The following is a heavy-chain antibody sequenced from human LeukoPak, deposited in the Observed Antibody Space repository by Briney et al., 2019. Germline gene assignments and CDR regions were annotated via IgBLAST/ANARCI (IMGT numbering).Heavy chain of an antibody. V-gene: IGHV3-23*01. CDR2: ISGSGGST. Sequence: GETLRLSCAASGFTFSNYALSWVRQAPGKGLEWVSAISGSGGSTFYADSVKGRFTISRDNSKNTLYLQMNSLRAEDTAVYYCARALKSSSGWYPYYYYYYMDVWGKGTTVTVSS. D-gene: IGHD6-19*01. CDR1: GFTFSNYA. CDR3: ARALKSSSGWYPYYYYYYMDV. J-gene: IGHJ6*03.